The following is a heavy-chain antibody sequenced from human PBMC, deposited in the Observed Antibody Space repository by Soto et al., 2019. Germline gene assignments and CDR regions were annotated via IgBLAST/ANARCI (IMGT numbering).Heavy chain of an antibody. CDR1: GDSIISYY. CDR3: ARHVQYSGSYHDAFDS. V-gene: IGHV4-59*08. J-gene: IGHJ3*02. D-gene: IGHD1-26*01. Sequence: QVQLQESGPGLVRPSETLSLTCTVSGDSIISYYWSWIRQPPGKGLEWIGYIYYSGSNNYNPSLKSRVTIAVDTYKNQCSLKLNSVTAADTAVYYCARHVQYSGSYHDAFDSWGQGTMVTVSS. CDR2: IYYSGSN.